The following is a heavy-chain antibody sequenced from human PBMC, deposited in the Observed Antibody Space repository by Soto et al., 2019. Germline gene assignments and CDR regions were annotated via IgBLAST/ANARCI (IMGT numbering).Heavy chain of an antibody. J-gene: IGHJ4*01. D-gene: IGHD3-22*01. CDR1: GYSFTSYW. CDR2: IDPSDSYT. CDR3: ARDTYDNHDV. Sequence: GESLKISCKGSGYSFTSYWISWVRQMPGKGLEWVGRIDPSDSYTNYSPSFQGHVTISADKSISTAYLQWSNLKASDTATYYCARDTYDNHDVWGHGTRVTVSS. V-gene: IGHV5-10-1*01.